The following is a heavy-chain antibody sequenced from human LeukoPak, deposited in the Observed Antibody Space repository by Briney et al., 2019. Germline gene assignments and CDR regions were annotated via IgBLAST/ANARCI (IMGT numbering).Heavy chain of an antibody. J-gene: IGHJ4*02. CDR3: ARNGADDFWSGYQKYYFDY. CDR2: ISYDGSNK. D-gene: IGHD3-3*01. CDR1: GFTFSSYA. V-gene: IGHV3-30-3*01. Sequence: GRSLRLSCAASGFTFSSYAMHWVRQAPGKGLEWVAVISYDGSNKYYADSVKGRFTISRDNSKNTLYLQMNSLRAEDTAVYYCARNGADDFWSGYQKYYFDYWGQGTLVTVSS.